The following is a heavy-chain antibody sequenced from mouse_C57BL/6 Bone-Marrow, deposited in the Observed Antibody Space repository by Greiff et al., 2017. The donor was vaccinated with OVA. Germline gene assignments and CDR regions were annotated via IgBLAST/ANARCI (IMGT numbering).Heavy chain of an antibody. J-gene: IGHJ4*01. CDR2: IFPGSGST. Sequence: QVQLQQSGPELVKPGASVKISCKASGYTFTDYYINWVKQRPGQGLEWIGWIFPGSGSTYYNEKFKGKATLTVDKSSSTAYMLLSSLTSEDSAVYFCARIGAPLRPGYAMDYWGQGTSVTVSS. CDR3: ARIGAPLRPGYAMDY. D-gene: IGHD2-12*01. V-gene: IGHV1-75*01. CDR1: GYTFTDYY.